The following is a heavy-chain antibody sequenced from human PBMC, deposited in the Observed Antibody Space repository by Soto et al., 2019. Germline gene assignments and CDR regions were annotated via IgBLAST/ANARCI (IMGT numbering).Heavy chain of an antibody. J-gene: IGHJ5*02. CDR3: ARDSGSGDQYYDFWSGYYTWWGYNWFDP. CDR2: IKQDGSEK. CDR1: GFTFSSYW. V-gene: IGHV3-7*01. D-gene: IGHD3-3*01. Sequence: HPGGSLRLSCAAYGFTFSSYWMSWVRQAPGKGLEWVANIKQDGSEKYYVDSVKGRFTISRDNAKNSLYLQMNSLRAEDTAVYYCARDSGSGDQYYDFWSGYYTWWGYNWFDPWGQGTLVTVSS.